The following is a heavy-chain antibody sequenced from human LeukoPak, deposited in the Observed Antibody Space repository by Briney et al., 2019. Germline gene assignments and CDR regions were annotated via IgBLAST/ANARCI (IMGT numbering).Heavy chain of an antibody. CDR3: ARQAAAGTSPYYYYYMDV. D-gene: IGHD6-13*01. V-gene: IGHV5-51*01. CDR1: GYSFTSYW. J-gene: IGHJ6*03. Sequence: GESLKISCKGSGYSFTSYWIGWVRQMPGKGLEWMGIIYPGDSDTRYSPSFQGQVTISADKSISTAYLQWSSLKASDTAMYYCARQAAAGTSPYYYYYMDVWGKGTTVTISS. CDR2: IYPGDSDT.